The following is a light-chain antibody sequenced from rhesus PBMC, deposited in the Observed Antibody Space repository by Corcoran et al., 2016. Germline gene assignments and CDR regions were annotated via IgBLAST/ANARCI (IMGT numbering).Light chain of an antibody. V-gene: IGKV1-33*02. J-gene: IGKJ1*01. CDR3: QQHNSYPRT. CDR2: DAS. Sequence: DIQMTQSPSSLSASVGDTVTITCQASQGISKSLAWYQQKPGKAPKLLIYDASTLQSGVPSRVSGSGSGTDFPRPISSLQPESFATYYCQQHNSYPRTFGQGTKVDI. CDR1: QGISKS.